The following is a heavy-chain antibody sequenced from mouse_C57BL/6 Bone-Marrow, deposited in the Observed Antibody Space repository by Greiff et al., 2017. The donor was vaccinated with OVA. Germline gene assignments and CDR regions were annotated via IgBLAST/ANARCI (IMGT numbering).Heavy chain of an antibody. D-gene: IGHD2-2*01. CDR1: GFTFSSYA. Sequence: DVKLVESGGGLVKPGGSLKLSCAASGFTFSSYAMSWVRQTPEKRLEWVATISDGGSYTYYPDNVKGRFTISRDNAKNNLYLQMSHRKSKDKAMDYCEGEMEWLPVYYFDYWGQGTTLTVSA. CDR3: EGEMEWLPVYYFDY. V-gene: IGHV5-4*01. J-gene: IGHJ2*01. CDR2: ISDGGSYT.